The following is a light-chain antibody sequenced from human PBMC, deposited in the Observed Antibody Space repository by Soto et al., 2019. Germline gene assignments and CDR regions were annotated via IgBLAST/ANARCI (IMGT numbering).Light chain of an antibody. J-gene: IGKJ3*01. CDR1: QYVSSF. CDR2: DAS. CDR3: QQRFT. Sequence: EIVLTQSPATLSLSPGERATLSCRAIQYVSSFLAWFQQRPGQAPRLLIYDASNRAAGIPARFSGSGSGTNFTLTISSLEPEDFAVYYCQQRFTFGPGTKVDIK. V-gene: IGKV3-11*01.